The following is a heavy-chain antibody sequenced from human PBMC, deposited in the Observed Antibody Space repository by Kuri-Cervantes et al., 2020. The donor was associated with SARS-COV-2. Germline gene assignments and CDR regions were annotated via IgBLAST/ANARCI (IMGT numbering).Heavy chain of an antibody. CDR1: GESFSDYY. Sequence: SETLSLTCAVYGESFSDYYWNWIRQPPGKGLEWIGELNASGSTHYNTGSTNYNPSLRSRVTISLDTSKNEFPLKMNSVTAADTAVYYCARGRGRRRAYYGMDVWGQGTTVTVSS. D-gene: IGHD5-24*01. CDR2: LNASGSTHYNTGST. CDR3: ARGRGRRRAYYGMDV. V-gene: IGHV4-34*01. J-gene: IGHJ6*02.